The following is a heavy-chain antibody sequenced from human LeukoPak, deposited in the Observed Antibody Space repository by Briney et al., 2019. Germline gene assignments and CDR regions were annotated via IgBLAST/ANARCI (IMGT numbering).Heavy chain of an antibody. V-gene: IGHV3-21*01. CDR1: GFTFSSYS. J-gene: IGHJ4*02. CDR2: ITTSSTYI. CDR3: ARDESTYYYDSSGYYFRY. D-gene: IGHD3-22*01. Sequence: GGSLRLSCAASGFTFSSYSMSWVRQAPGKGLEWVSSITTSSTYISYADSVKGRFTISRDNAKNSLYLQMNSLRAEDTAVYYCARDESTYYYDSSGYYFRYWGQGTLVTVSS.